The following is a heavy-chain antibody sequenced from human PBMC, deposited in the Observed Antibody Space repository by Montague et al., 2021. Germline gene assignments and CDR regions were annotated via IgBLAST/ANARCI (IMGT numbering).Heavy chain of an antibody. D-gene: IGHD3-16*02. CDR1: GLAFNMYW. Sequence: SLRLSCAASGLAFNMYWMHWVRQAPGKGLVWVSRIHGDGGATYSADFVRGRFTISRDNAKNTLYLQMNSLEAEDTAIYYCVRSCSVTNCYTGDAFDVWGHGTMVTVSS. V-gene: IGHV3-74*01. J-gene: IGHJ3*01. CDR3: VRSCSVTNCYTGDAFDV. CDR2: IHGDGGAT.